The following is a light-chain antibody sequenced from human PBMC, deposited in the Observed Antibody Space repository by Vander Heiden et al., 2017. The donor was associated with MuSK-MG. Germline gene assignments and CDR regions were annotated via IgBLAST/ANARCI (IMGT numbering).Light chain of an antibody. J-gene: IGKJ2*01. V-gene: IGKV1-39*01. Sequence: DIQMTQSPSSLSASVGDRVTITCRASQSISSYLNWYQQKPGKAPKLLIYAASSSQSGVPSRFSGSGSGTDFTLTISRLQPEDFATYYCQQSDSTPYTFGQGTKLEIK. CDR2: AAS. CDR3: QQSDSTPYT. CDR1: QSISSY.